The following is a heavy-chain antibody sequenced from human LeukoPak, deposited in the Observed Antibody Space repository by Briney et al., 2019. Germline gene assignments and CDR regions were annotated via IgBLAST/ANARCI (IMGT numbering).Heavy chain of an antibody. V-gene: IGHV3-11*04. CDR1: GGSISSSSYY. CDR3: ARRITGTTSDSFDY. D-gene: IGHD1-20*01. J-gene: IGHJ4*02. CDR2: ISSSGSTI. Sequence: LSLTCTVSGGSISSSSYYMSWIRQAPGKGLEWVSYISSSGSTIYYADSVKGRFTISRDNAKNSLYLQMNSLRAEDTAVYYCARRITGTTSDSFDYWGQGTLVTVSS.